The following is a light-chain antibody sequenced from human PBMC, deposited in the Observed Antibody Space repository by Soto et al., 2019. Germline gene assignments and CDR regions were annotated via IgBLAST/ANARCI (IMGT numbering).Light chain of an antibody. V-gene: IGKV1-5*03. Sequence: DIQMTQSHSPLSASVGDRVTITYRASQSISSWLAWYQQTKGKAPKLLIYKASTLTSGVPSRFSGSGSGTEFTLTISSLQPDDFSTYYCQHYNSYSEAFGQGTKVDI. CDR1: QSISSW. CDR2: KAS. CDR3: QHYNSYSEA. J-gene: IGKJ1*01.